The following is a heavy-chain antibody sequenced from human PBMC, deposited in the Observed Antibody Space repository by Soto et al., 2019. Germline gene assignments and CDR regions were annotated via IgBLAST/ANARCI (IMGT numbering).Heavy chain of an antibody. Sequence: PGGSLRLSCAASGLTFSSSAMTWVRQAPGKGLEWVSAISGSGGSTYYEDSVKGRFTISRDNSKNTLNLQMNRLRAEDTAVDYCAKGLFAQGGSYYFVPVYYYGMDVWGQGTTVTVSS. CDR2: ISGSGGST. D-gene: IGHD1-26*01. V-gene: IGHV3-23*01. CDR3: AKGLFAQGGSYYFVPVYYYGMDV. CDR1: GLTFSSSA. J-gene: IGHJ6*02.